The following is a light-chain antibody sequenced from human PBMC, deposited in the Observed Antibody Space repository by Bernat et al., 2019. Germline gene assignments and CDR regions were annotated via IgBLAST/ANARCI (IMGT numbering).Light chain of an antibody. CDR1: QSVSSNY. V-gene: IGKV3-20*01. J-gene: IGKJ2*01. Sequence: EIVLTQSPGTLSLSPGERATLSCRASQSVSSNYLAWYQHKPGQAPRLLIYGASTRASGISARFRGSGSGPDVTLTISRLEPEDFAVYYFQQYDTFPVDIFGRGTKLELK. CDR3: QQYDTFPVDI. CDR2: GAS.